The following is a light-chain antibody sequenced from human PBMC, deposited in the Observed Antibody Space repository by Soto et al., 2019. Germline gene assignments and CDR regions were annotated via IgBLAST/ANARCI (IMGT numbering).Light chain of an antibody. CDR1: QSVSSN. CDR3: QQYDAWPLT. CDR2: GAS. J-gene: IGKJ4*01. Sequence: EIVMTQSPATLSVSPGERATFSCRASQSVSSNLAWYQQKPGQAPRLLIYGASIRATGIPARFSGSWSGTEFTLTINSLQSEDFAVYYCQQYDAWPLTFGGGTKVDIK. V-gene: IGKV3-15*01.